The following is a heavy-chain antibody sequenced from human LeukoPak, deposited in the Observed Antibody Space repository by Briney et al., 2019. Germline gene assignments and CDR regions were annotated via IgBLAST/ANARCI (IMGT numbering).Heavy chain of an antibody. Sequence: PSGTLSLTCAVYGGSFSGYYWSWIRQPPGKGLEWIGEINHSGSTNYNPSLKSRVTISVDTSKNQFSLKLSSVTAADTAVYYCASRRTGAQRRYYFDYWGQGTLVTVSS. CDR2: INHSGST. J-gene: IGHJ4*02. CDR1: GGSFSGYY. CDR3: ASRRTGAQRRYYFDY. D-gene: IGHD2-8*02. V-gene: IGHV4-34*01.